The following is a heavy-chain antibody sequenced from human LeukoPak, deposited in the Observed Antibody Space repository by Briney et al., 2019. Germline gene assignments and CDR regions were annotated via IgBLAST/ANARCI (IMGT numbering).Heavy chain of an antibody. D-gene: IGHD6-13*01. CDR2: ISSSGSTI. J-gene: IGHJ3*02. CDR1: GFTFSSYE. CDR3: ARRTRGIAAAGAFDI. V-gene: IGHV3-48*03. Sequence: PGGSLRLSCAASGFTFSSYEMNWVRQAPGKGLEWVSDISSSGSTIYYADSVKGRFTISRDNAKNSLYLQMNSLRAEDTAVYYYARRTRGIAAAGAFDIWGQGTMVTVSS.